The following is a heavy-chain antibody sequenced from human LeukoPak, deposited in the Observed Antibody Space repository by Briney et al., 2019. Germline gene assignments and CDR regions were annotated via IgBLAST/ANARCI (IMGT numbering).Heavy chain of an antibody. CDR1: GFTFSSYG. V-gene: IGHV3-30*02. J-gene: IGHJ4*02. D-gene: IGHD4-17*01. CDR2: IRYDGSNK. Sequence: SGGSLRLSCAASGFTFSSYGMHWVRQAPGKGLEWVAFIRYDGSNKYYADSVKGRFTISRDNSKNTLYLQMNSLRAEDTAVYYCAKGDYGDYPAPTFDYWGQGTLVTVSS. CDR3: AKGDYGDYPAPTFDY.